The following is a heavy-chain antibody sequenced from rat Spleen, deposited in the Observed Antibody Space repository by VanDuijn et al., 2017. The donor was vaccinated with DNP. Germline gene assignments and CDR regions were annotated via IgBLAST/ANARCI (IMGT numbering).Heavy chain of an antibody. CDR2: INEDSGTI. J-gene: IGHJ2*01. D-gene: IGHD4-1*01. V-gene: IGHV4-2*01. CDR3: SREGLRASDY. CDR1: GFIFSYYD. Sequence: EVQLVESGGGLVQPGRSLKLSCAASGFIFSYYDMAWVRQAPGKGLEWIGEINEDSGTINYTPSLKDKFTISRDNAQNTLYLQMSKLGSEDSAIYYCSREGLRASDYWGQGVLVTVSS.